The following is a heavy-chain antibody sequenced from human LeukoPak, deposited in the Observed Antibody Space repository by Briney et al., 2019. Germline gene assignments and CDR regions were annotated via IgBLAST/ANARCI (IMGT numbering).Heavy chain of an antibody. V-gene: IGHV3-30*02. CDR2: IRYDGSNK. D-gene: IGHD3-10*01. Sequence: GGSLRLSCAASGFTFSSYGMHWVRQAPGKGLEWVAFIRYDGSNKYYADSAKGRFTISRDNSKNTLYLQMNSLRAEDTAVYYCARVSGPGMNEYFHLWGQGTLVTVSS. CDR3: ARVSGPGMNEYFHL. CDR1: GFTFSSYG. J-gene: IGHJ1*01.